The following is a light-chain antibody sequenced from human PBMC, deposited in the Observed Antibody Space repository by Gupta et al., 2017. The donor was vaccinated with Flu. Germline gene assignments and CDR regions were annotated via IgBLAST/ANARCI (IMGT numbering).Light chain of an antibody. CDR1: SSDVGGYNY. Sequence: QSALTQPASVSGSPGQSIPISCTGTSSDVGGYNYVSWYQQHPGKAPKLMIYEVSNRPSGVSTRFSGSKSDNTASLTISGLQAEDEADYYCSSYTSSSTPVFGGGTKLTVL. J-gene: IGLJ2*01. CDR2: EVS. V-gene: IGLV2-14*01. CDR3: SSYTSSSTPV.